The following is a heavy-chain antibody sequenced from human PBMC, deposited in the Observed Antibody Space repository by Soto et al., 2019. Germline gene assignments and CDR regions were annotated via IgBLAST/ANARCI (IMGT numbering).Heavy chain of an antibody. Sequence: GESLKISCKGSGYSFTSYWIGWVRQMPGKGLEWMGTIYPGDSDTRYSPSFQGQVTISADKSISTAYLQWSSLKASDTAMYYCARHRGIATSSARPSYYYYGMDVWGQGTTVTVSS. CDR2: IYPGDSDT. CDR1: GYSFTSYW. V-gene: IGHV5-51*01. J-gene: IGHJ6*02. CDR3: ARHRGIATSSARPSYYYYGMDV. D-gene: IGHD6-13*01.